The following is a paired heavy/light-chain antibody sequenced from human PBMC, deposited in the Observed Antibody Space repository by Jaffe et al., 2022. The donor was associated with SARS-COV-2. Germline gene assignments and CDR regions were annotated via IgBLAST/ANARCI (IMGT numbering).Light chain of an antibody. V-gene: IGKV1-39*01. CDR1: QSIARY. Sequence: DIQMTQSPSSLSASEGDRVTISCRASQSIARYLNWYYQKPGKAPKLLIHTASSLQSGVPSRFSGSGSGTDFTLTITSLQAEDFATYYCQQSHSYPFTFGPGTKVDVK. CDR3: QQSHSYPFT. J-gene: IGKJ3*01. CDR2: TAS.
Heavy chain of an antibody. V-gene: IGHV3-23*01. CDR2: VSSGGDST. CDR1: GFTFGTFA. J-gene: IGHJ4*02. CDR3: AKVIYYASSGYSD. D-gene: IGHD3-22*01. Sequence: EVQLLESGGGLEQPGGSLRLSCAASGFTFGTFAMSWVRQAPGKGLEWVSSVSSGGDSTYYADSVQGRFTISRDNSKNTLYLQMNSLRVEDTALYYCAKVIYYASSGYSDWGQGTLVTVPS.